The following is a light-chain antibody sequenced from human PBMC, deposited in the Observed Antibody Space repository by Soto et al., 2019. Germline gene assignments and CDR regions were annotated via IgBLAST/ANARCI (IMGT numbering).Light chain of an antibody. CDR2: DVS. Sequence: ALTQPPSASGSPGQSVTISCTGTSGDVGGYNYVSWYQQHPGKAPKLIIYDVSERPSGVPDRFSGSKSGNTASLTVSGLQAEDEADYYCTSYAGMSNFCVFGTGTKVTVL. CDR1: SGDVGGYNY. CDR3: TSYAGMSNFCV. V-gene: IGLV2-8*01. J-gene: IGLJ1*01.